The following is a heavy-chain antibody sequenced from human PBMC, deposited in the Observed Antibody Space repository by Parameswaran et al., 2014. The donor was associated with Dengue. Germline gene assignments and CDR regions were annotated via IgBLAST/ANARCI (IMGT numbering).Heavy chain of an antibody. V-gene: IGHV1-18*01. D-gene: IGHD3-10*02. Sequence: ASVKGLLQGFWLHLTSYGISWVRQAPGQGLEWMGWISAYNGDTYYAQNLQGRVTMTTDTSTSTAYMELRSLRSDDTAVFYCARDYHVTSGLAMDVWGQGTTVTVSS. CDR2: ISAYNGDT. CDR1: LHLTSYG. J-gene: IGHJ6*02. CDR3: ARDYHVTSGLAMDV.